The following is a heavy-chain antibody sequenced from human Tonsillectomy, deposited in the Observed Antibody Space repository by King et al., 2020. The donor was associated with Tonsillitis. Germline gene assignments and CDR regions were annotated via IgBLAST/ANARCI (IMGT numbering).Heavy chain of an antibody. Sequence: VQLVESGGGVVQPGRSLRLSCAASGFTFSSYGMHWVRQAPGKGLEWVAVIWYDGSNKYYADSVKGRFTISRDNSKNTLYLQMNSLRAEDTAVYYCAGDCWTSCYPSPTSAEYFQHWGQGTLVTVSS. CDR3: AGDCWTSCYPSPTSAEYFQH. J-gene: IGHJ1*01. CDR2: IWYDGSNK. CDR1: GFTFSSYG. V-gene: IGHV3-33*01. D-gene: IGHD2-2*01.